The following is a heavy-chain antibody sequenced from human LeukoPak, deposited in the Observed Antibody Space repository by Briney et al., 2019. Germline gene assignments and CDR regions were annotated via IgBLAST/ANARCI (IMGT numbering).Heavy chain of an antibody. Sequence: SETLSLTCTVSGGSISSYYWSWIRQPPGKGLEWIGYIYYSGSTNYNPSLKSRVTMSVDTSKNQFSLKLSSVTAADTAVYYCARDFGIDYYFDYWGQGTLVTVSS. CDR3: ARDFGIDYYFDY. CDR1: GGSISSYY. V-gene: IGHV4-59*12. J-gene: IGHJ4*02. CDR2: IYYSGST. D-gene: IGHD3-16*01.